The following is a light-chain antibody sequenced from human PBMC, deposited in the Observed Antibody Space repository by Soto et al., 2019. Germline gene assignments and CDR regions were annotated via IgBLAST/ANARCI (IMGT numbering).Light chain of an antibody. CDR2: AAS. V-gene: IGKV1-27*01. Sequence: DIQLTQSPSSLSASVGDRVTITCRASQVIHSYVAWYQQKPGKVPNLLIFAASTLPSGVPSRFSGSGSGTDFTLTISSLQPEDVATYYCQSYNSAPEITFGPGTTVDL. CDR1: QVIHSY. J-gene: IGKJ3*01. CDR3: QSYNSAPEIT.